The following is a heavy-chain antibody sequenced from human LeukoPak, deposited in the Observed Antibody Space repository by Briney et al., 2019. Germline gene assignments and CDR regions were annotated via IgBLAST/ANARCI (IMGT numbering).Heavy chain of an antibody. V-gene: IGHV1-69*01. J-gene: IGHJ6*03. CDR3: ASREEDIVVVPAAIYYYYYYMDV. CDR1: GGTFISYA. Sequence: GASVKVSCKASGGTFISYAISWVRQAPGQGVEWMGGITPIFGTANYAQKFQGRVTITADESTSTAYMELSSLRSEDTAVYYCASREEDIVVVPAAIYYYYYYMDVWGKGTTVTVSS. D-gene: IGHD2-2*01. CDR2: ITPIFGTA.